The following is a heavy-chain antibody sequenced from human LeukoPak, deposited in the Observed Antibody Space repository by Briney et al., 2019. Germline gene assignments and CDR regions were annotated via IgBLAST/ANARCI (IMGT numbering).Heavy chain of an antibody. CDR1: GGSISSGGSY. J-gene: IGHJ4*02. CDR2: IYYSGST. D-gene: IGHD6-19*01. CDR3: AGVDYSSGWYQIDY. V-gene: IGHV4-31*03. Sequence: SETLSLTCTVSGGSISSGGSYWSWIRQLPGKGLEWIGYIYYSGSTYYNPFLTSRVTISVDTSKNQFSLNLSSVTAADTAVYYCAGVDYSSGWYQIDYWGQGTLVTVSA.